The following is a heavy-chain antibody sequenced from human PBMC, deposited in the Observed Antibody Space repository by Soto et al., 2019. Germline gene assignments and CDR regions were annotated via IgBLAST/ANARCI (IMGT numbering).Heavy chain of an antibody. CDR2: ISAYNGNT. V-gene: IGHV1-18*04. CDR1: GYTFTSYG. CDR3: ARHQAVGDTRGSYYYYYGMDF. Sequence: GASVKVSCKASGYTFTSYGISWVRQAPGQGLEWMGWISAYNGNTNYAQKLQGRVTMTTDTSTSTAYMELRSLRSDDTAVYYCARHQAVGDTRGSYYYYYGMDFWGQGTTVTVSS. D-gene: IGHD1-26*01. J-gene: IGHJ6*02.